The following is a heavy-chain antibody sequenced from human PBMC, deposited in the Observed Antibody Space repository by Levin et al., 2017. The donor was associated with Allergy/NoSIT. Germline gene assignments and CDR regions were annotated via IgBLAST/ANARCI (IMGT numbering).Heavy chain of an antibody. V-gene: IGHV3-21*01. CDR3: ARYCSGGSCYEEGLWFDP. J-gene: IGHJ5*02. CDR1: GFTFSSYS. D-gene: IGHD2-15*01. CDR2: ISSSSSYI. Sequence: GESLKISCAASGFTFSSYSMNWVRQAPGKGLEWVSSISSSSSYIYYADSVKGRFTISRDNAKNSLYLQMNSLRAEDTAVYYCARYCSGGSCYEEGLWFDPWGQGTLVTVSS.